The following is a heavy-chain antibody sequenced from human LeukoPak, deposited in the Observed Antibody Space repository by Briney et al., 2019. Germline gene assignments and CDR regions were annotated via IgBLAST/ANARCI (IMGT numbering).Heavy chain of an antibody. D-gene: IGHD3-9*01. CDR2: ISSSSTI. V-gene: IGHV3-48*04. CDR1: GFTFSSYS. CDR3: ASLKHRFDY. J-gene: IGHJ4*02. Sequence: GGSLRLSCAASGFTFSSYSMNWVRQAPWKGLEWVSYISSSSTIYCADSVKGRFTISRGNAKNSLYLQMNSLRAEDTAVYYCASLKHRFDYWGQGTLVTVSS.